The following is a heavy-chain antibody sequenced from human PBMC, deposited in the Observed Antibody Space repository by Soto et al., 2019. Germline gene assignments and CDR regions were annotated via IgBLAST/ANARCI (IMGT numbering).Heavy chain of an antibody. Sequence: ASVKVSCKASGYTFTSYGISWVRQAPGQGLEWMGWISAYNGNTNYAQKLQGRVTMTTDTSTSTAYMELRSLRSDETAVYYCARGGYWSCGSCYSATVRDYWGQVTLVTVSS. CDR2: ISAYNGNT. J-gene: IGHJ4*02. CDR1: GYTFTSYG. V-gene: IGHV1-18*01. D-gene: IGHD2-15*01. CDR3: ARGGYWSCGSCYSATVRDY.